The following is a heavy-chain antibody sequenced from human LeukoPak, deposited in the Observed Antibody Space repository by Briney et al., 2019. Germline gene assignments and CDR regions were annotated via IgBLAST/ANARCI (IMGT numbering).Heavy chain of an antibody. Sequence: PGGSLRLSCAASGFTFSSYAMSWVRQAPGKGLEGVSAISGSGGSTSYADSVKGRFTISRDNSKNTLYLQMNSLRAEDTAVYYCAKAYCSSTSCYVDYWGQGTLVTVSS. D-gene: IGHD2-2*01. CDR3: AKAYCSSTSCYVDY. CDR1: GFTFSSYA. J-gene: IGHJ4*02. CDR2: ISGSGGST. V-gene: IGHV3-23*01.